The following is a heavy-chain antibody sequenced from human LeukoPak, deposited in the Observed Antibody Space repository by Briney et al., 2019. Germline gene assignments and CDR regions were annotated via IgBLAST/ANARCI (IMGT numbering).Heavy chain of an antibody. J-gene: IGHJ4*02. CDR3: ARDDSSGYFSDQ. CDR1: GLTFSSYS. V-gene: IGHV3-48*01. CDR2: ISSTGSII. D-gene: IGHD3-22*01. Sequence: PGGSLRLSCAASGLTFSSYSMNWVRQAPGKGLEWVSYISSTGSIIYYADSVKGRFTISRDNAKKSLYLQMNRMRAEDTAVYYCARDDSSGYFSDQWGQGTLVTVSS.